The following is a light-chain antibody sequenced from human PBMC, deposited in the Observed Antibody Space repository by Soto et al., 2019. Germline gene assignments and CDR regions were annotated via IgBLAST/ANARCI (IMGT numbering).Light chain of an antibody. Sequence: EIVMTPSPATLSLSPGERTTLSFRASQSVSSNLAWYQQKPGQAPRLLIDGASSRATGIPARFSGSGSGTEFTLTISSLQSEDFAVYYCQQYNNWPGTFGQGTKVDI. V-gene: IGKV3-15*01. CDR2: GAS. J-gene: IGKJ1*01. CDR3: QQYNNWPGT. CDR1: QSVSSN.